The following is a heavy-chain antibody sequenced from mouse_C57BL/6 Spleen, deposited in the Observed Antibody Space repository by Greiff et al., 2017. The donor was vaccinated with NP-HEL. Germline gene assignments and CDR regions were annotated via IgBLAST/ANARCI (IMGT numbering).Heavy chain of an antibody. J-gene: IGHJ4*01. D-gene: IGHD1-1*01. CDR3: ARKITSYYGSSYAMDY. CDR1: GYTFTSYW. Sequence: VQLQQPGAELVKPGASVKLSCKASGYTFTSYWMQWVKQRPGQGLEWIGEIDPSDSYTNYNQKFKGKATLTVDTSSSTAYMQLSSLTSEDSAVYYCARKITSYYGSSYAMDYWGQGTSVTVSS. CDR2: IDPSDSYT. V-gene: IGHV1-50*01.